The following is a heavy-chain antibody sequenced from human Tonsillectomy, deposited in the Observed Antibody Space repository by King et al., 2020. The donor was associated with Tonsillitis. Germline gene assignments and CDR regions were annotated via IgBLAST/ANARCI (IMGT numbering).Heavy chain of an antibody. D-gene: IGHD6-19*01. CDR3: AKVTTVAGTGGGFDY. CDR2: IYPGDSDT. J-gene: IGHJ4*02. V-gene: IGHV5-51*01. CDR1: GYSFTSYW. Sequence: QLVQSGAEVKKPGESLKISCKGSGYSFTSYWIGWVRQMPGKGLEWMGIIYPGDSDTRYSPSFQGQVTISADKSISTAYLQGSSLKASDTAMYYCAKVTTVAGTGGGFDYWGQGTLVTVSS.